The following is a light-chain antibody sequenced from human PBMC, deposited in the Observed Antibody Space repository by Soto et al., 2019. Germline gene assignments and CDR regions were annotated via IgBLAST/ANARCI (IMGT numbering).Light chain of an antibody. Sequence: DIVMTQSPDSLAVSLGERATINCKSSQSVLYSSNNKNYLAWYQQKPGQPPNLLIYWASTRESGVPDRFSGSGSGTEFTLTINSLQAEDVAVYYCQQYYSTPRTFGQGTKVELK. CDR1: QSVLYSSNNKNY. J-gene: IGKJ1*01. CDR2: WAS. CDR3: QQYYSTPRT. V-gene: IGKV4-1*01.